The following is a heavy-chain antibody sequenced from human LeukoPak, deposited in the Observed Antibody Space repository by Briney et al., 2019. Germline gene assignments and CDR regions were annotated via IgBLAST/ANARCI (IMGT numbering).Heavy chain of an antibody. Sequence: GASVKVSCKASGYTFTSYGIIWVRQAPGQGLEWMGWISAYNGNTNYAQKLQGRVTMTTDTSTSTAYMELRSLRSDDTAVYYCARDFDDYGGNSQDYWGQGTLVTVSS. V-gene: IGHV1-18*01. CDR3: ARDFDDYGGNSQDY. CDR1: GYTFTSYG. D-gene: IGHD4-23*01. J-gene: IGHJ4*02. CDR2: ISAYNGNT.